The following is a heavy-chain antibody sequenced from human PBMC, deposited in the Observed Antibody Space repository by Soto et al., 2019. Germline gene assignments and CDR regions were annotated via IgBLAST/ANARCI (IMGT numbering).Heavy chain of an antibody. CDR2: ISYDGSNK. V-gene: IGHV3-30-3*01. J-gene: IGHJ4*02. Sequence: GVSLRLSCAASGFTFSSYAMHWVRQAPGKGLEWVAVISYDGSNKYYADSVKGRFTISRDNSKNTLYLQMNSLRAEDTAVYYCARDSTPYYYGSGSLGYWGQGTLVTVSS. D-gene: IGHD3-10*01. CDR3: ARDSTPYYYGSGSLGY. CDR1: GFTFSSYA.